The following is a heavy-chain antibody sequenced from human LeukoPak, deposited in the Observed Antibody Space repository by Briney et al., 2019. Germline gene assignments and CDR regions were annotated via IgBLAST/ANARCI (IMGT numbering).Heavy chain of an antibody. D-gene: IGHD5-18*01. J-gene: IGHJ3*02. CDR1: GFTFSDYY. Sequence: PGGSLRLSCAASGFTFSDYYMSWIRQAPGKGLEWVSYISSSGSTIYYADSVKGRFTISRDNAKNSLYLQMNSLRAEDTAVYYCARDRGRVRGYSYGYDGAFDIWGQGTMVTVSS. V-gene: IGHV3-11*04. CDR2: ISSSGSTI. CDR3: ARDRGRVRGYSYGYDGAFDI.